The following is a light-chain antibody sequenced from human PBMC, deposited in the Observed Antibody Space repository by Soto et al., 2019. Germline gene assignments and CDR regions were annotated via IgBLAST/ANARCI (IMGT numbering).Light chain of an antibody. CDR2: GAS. V-gene: IGKV3-20*01. J-gene: IGKJ1*01. CDR3: QQYGSSSLT. Sequence: EIVLTQSPGTLSLSPGERATLSCRASQSVSSSYLAWYQQKPGQAPRLLIYGASSRATGIPDRFSGSGSGTDFTLTISRLEPKDFAVYYCQQYGSSSLTFGQGTKVEIK. CDR1: QSVSSSY.